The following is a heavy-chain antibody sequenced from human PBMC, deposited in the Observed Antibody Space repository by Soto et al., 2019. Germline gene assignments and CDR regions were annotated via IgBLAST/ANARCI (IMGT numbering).Heavy chain of an antibody. D-gene: IGHD1-26*01. CDR2: ISAYNGDT. CDR3: ARVVKCDGSCYILDY. V-gene: IGHV1-18*01. Sequence: QVQLVQSGAEVKKPGASVKVSCKASGYTSSSYGISWVRQAPGQGLDFMGWISAYNGDTNYAQNFQVRVNMTRDTSTRTSYLKLRSLPSDDTAVYYCARVVKCDGSCYILDYSCQGALVTVSS. CDR1: GYTSSSYG. J-gene: IGHJ4*02.